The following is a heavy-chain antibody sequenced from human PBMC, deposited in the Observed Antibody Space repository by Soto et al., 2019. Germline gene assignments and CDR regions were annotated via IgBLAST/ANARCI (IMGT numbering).Heavy chain of an antibody. J-gene: IGHJ4*02. CDR1: GGSISSYY. CDR3: ARSRGYSYGPFDY. Sequence: SETLSLTCTVSGGSISSYYWSWIRQPPGKGLEWIGYIYYSGSTNYNPSLKSRVTISVDTYKNQFSLKLSSVTAADSAVYYCARSRGYSYGPFDYWGQGTLVTVSS. CDR2: IYYSGST. D-gene: IGHD5-18*01. V-gene: IGHV4-59*01.